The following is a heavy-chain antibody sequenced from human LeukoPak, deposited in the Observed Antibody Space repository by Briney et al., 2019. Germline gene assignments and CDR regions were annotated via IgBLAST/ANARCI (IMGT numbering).Heavy chain of an antibody. Sequence: PSETLSLTCAVYGGSFSGYYWSWIRRPPGKGLEWIGEVNHSGSTNYNPSLKTRVTISVDTSKNQFSLKLSSVTAADTAVYYCARGRNYYDSSGYYYYFDYWGQGTLVTVSS. J-gene: IGHJ4*02. CDR3: ARGRNYYDSSGYYYYFDY. V-gene: IGHV4-34*01. CDR1: GGSFSGYY. CDR2: VNHSGST. D-gene: IGHD3-22*01.